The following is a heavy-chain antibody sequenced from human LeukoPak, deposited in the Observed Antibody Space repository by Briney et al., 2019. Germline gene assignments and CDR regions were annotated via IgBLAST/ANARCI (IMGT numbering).Heavy chain of an antibody. D-gene: IGHD3-10*01. CDR1: GGSISSDNW. CDR3: ARDRSERWFGENIGMDA. V-gene: IGHV4-4*02. J-gene: IGHJ6*02. Sequence: PSGTLSLTCAVSGGSISSDNWWSWVRQPPGKRLEWIGEIHHRGGTNYNPSLQSRVTISVDTSKNQFSLKLSSVTAADTAVYYCARDRSERWFGENIGMDAWGQGTTVTVSS. CDR2: IHHRGGT.